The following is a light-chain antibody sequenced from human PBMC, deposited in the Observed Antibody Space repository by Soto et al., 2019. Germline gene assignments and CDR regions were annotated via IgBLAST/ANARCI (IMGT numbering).Light chain of an antibody. V-gene: IGKV3-20*01. CDR3: QQYGDSPLT. CDR1: QSVSSSTS. J-gene: IGKJ4*01. Sequence: EIVLTQSPATLSLSPGERATLSCRASQSVSSSTSLAWYQQKTGQAPRLLIYGASSRAVGVPDRFSGSGSGTDFTLTISRLEPEDFAVYYCQQYGDSPLTFGGGTKVE. CDR2: GAS.